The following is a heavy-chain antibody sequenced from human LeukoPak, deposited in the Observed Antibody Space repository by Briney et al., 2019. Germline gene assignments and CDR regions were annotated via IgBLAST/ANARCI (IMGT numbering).Heavy chain of an antibody. J-gene: IGHJ4*02. D-gene: IGHD2-15*01. CDR2: VSGSGNTI. CDR3: AKGQNVVVVATPLDS. V-gene: IGHV3-23*01. Sequence: ETLSLTCTVSGYSISSGYYWGWIRQPPGKGLEWISVVSGSGNTIYYADSVKGRFTISRDPSKKTVFLQMNSLRAEDTAVYYCAKGQNVVVVATPLDSWGQRTPVTVSP. CDR1: GYSISSGYY.